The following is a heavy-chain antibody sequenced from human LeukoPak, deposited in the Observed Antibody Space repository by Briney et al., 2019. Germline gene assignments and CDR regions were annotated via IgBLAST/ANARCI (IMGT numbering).Heavy chain of an antibody. CDR2: ISYDGSNK. D-gene: IGHD2-15*01. V-gene: IGHV3-30*04. Sequence: GRSLRLSCAASGFTFSSYAMHWVRQAPGKGLEWVAVISYDGSNKYYADSVKGRFTISRDNSKNTLYLQMNSLRAEDTAVYYCARDTYCSGGSCYSLAVDYWGQGTLVTDSS. CDR1: GFTFSSYA. J-gene: IGHJ4*02. CDR3: ARDTYCSGGSCYSLAVDY.